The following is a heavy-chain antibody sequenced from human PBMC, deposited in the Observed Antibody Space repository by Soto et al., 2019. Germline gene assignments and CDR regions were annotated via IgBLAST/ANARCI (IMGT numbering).Heavy chain of an antibody. CDR2: ISYDGSNK. V-gene: IGHV3-30-3*01. CDR3: ARDKSPYSSGWHNRHFDY. D-gene: IGHD6-19*01. Sequence: QVQLVESGGGVVQPGRSLRLSCAASGFTFSSYAMHWVRQAPGKGLEWVAVISYDGSNKYYADSVKGRFTISGDNSKNRLYLQMNILRAEDRAVYYCARDKSPYSSGWHNRHFDYWGQGTLVTVSS. J-gene: IGHJ4*02. CDR1: GFTFSSYA.